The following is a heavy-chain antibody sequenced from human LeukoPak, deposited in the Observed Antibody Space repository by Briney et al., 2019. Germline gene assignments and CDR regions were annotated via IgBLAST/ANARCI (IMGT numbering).Heavy chain of an antibody. CDR2: IYSGGST. CDR3: ARYCSSPSCYILSFNY. D-gene: IGHD2-2*02. Sequence: GGSLRLSCVASGFTVSNNYMTWVRQAPGKGLEWVSVIYSGGSTYYADSVKGRFTISRDNSKNTLYLQMDSLRAEDTAVYYCARYCSSPSCYILSFNYWGQGTLVIVSS. CDR1: GFTVSNNY. V-gene: IGHV3-53*01. J-gene: IGHJ4*02.